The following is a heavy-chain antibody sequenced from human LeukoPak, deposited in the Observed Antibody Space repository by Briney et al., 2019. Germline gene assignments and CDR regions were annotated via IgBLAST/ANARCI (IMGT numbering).Heavy chain of an antibody. CDR1: GYTFTSYD. CDR3: ARGDIVATILFDY. V-gene: IGHV1-8*01. J-gene: IGHJ4*02. Sequence: ASVKVSCKASGYTFTSYDINWVRQATGQGLEWMGWMNPNSGNTGYAQKFQGRVTMTRNTSISTAYMELSSLRSEGTAVYYCARGDIVATILFDYWGQGTLVTVSS. CDR2: MNPNSGNT. D-gene: IGHD5-12*01.